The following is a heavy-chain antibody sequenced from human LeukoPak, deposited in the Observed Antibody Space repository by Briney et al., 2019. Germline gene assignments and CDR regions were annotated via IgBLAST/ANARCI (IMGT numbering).Heavy chain of an antibody. D-gene: IGHD2-2*02. V-gene: IGHV3-30*02. J-gene: IGHJ4*02. Sequence: PGGSLRLSCAASGFTFSSYGMHWVRQAPGKGLEWVAFIRYDGSNKYYADSVKGRFTISRDNSKNTLYLQMNSLRAEDTAVYYCAKVETAIVVVPAAIGYWGQGTLVTVSS. CDR3: AKVETAIVVVPAAIGY. CDR1: GFTFSSYG. CDR2: IRYDGSNK.